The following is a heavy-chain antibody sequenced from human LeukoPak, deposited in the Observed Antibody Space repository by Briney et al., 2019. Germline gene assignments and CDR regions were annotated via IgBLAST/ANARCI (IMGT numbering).Heavy chain of an antibody. D-gene: IGHD4-17*01. CDR2: ISYDGSNK. CDR1: GFTFSSYG. Sequence: GGSLRHSCAASGFTFSSYGMHWVRQAPGKGLEWVAVISYDGSNKYYADSVKGRFTISRDNSKNTLYLQMNSLRAEDTAVYYCATPLGGTTVTTEVDYWGQGTLVTVSS. CDR3: ATPLGGTTVTTEVDY. J-gene: IGHJ4*02. V-gene: IGHV3-30*03.